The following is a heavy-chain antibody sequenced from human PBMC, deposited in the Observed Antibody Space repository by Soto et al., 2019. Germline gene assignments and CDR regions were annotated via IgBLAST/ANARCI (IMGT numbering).Heavy chain of an antibody. CDR2: ISSSGSTI. CDR1: GFTFSDYY. J-gene: IGHJ5*02. V-gene: IGHV3-11*01. Sequence: PGGSLRLSCAASGFTFSDYYMSWIRQAPGKGLEWVSYISSSGSTIYYADSVKGRFTISRDNAKNSLYLQMNSLRAEDTAVYYCARVEGYVWGSYPTNNWFDPWGQGTLVTVSS. D-gene: IGHD3-16*02. CDR3: ARVEGYVWGSYPTNNWFDP.